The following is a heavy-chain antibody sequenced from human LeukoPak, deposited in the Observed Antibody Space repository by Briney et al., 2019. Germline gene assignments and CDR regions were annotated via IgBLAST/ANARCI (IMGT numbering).Heavy chain of an antibody. CDR2: IYYSGST. J-gene: IGHJ3*02. Sequence: SETLSLTCTVSGGSISSSSYYWGWIRQPPGKGLEWIGSIYYSGSTYYNPSLKSQVTISVDTSKNQFSLKLSSVTAADTAVYYCARPTVGMVRGGDAFDIWGQGTMVTVSS. D-gene: IGHD3-10*01. CDR3: ARPTVGMVRGGDAFDI. CDR1: GGSISSSSYY. V-gene: IGHV4-39*07.